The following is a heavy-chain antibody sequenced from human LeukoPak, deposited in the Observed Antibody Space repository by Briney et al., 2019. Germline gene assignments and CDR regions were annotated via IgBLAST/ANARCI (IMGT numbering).Heavy chain of an antibody. Sequence: PGGSLRLSCAASGFTFSSYGMHWVRQAPGKGLEWVAVICYDGSNKYYADFVKGRFTISRDNSKNTLYLQMNSLRAEDTAVYYCAKGLSGSFNGGYYFDYWGQGTLVTVSS. CDR3: AKGLSGSFNGGYYFDY. V-gene: IGHV3-33*06. CDR1: GFTFSSYG. D-gene: IGHD1-26*01. CDR2: ICYDGSNK. J-gene: IGHJ4*02.